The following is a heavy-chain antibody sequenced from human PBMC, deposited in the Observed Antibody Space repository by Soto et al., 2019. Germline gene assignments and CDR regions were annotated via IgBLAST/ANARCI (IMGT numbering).Heavy chain of an antibody. CDR3: ARHHDDSSGYYYGEVFDY. D-gene: IGHD3-22*01. CDR1: GGSISSSSYY. J-gene: IGHJ4*02. Sequence: QLQLQESGPGLVKPSETLSLTCTVSGGSISSSSYYWGWIRQPPGKGLEWIGSIYYSGRTYYNPALKSRVTISVDTSKNQFSRKLSSVTAADTAVYDCARHHDDSSGYYYGEVFDYWGQGTLVTVSS. CDR2: IYYSGRT. V-gene: IGHV4-39*01.